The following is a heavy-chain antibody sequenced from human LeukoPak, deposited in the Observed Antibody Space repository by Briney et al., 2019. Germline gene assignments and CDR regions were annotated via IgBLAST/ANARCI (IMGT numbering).Heavy chain of an antibody. CDR3: AKGPRGAYYDSSGYGSFQH. Sequence: GGSLRLSCAASGFTFSSYSMNWVRQAPGKGLEWVSYISSSNNAIYYADSVKGRVTISRDNAKNSLYLQMNSLRDEDTAVYYCAKGPRGAYYDSSGYGSFQHWGQGTLVTVSS. CDR1: GFTFSSYS. J-gene: IGHJ1*01. D-gene: IGHD3-22*01. CDR2: ISSSNNAI. V-gene: IGHV3-48*02.